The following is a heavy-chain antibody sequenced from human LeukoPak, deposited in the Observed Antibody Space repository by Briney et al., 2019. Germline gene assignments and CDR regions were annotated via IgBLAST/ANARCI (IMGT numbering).Heavy chain of an antibody. CDR3: ARSSSSSPLNFDY. Sequence: SETLSLTCTVSGGSISSYYWSWIRQPPGKGLEWIGYIYYSGSTNYNPSLKSRVTISVDTSKNQFSLKLSSVTAADTAVYYCARSSSSSPLNFDYWGQGTLVTVSS. D-gene: IGHD6-6*01. J-gene: IGHJ4*02. CDR2: IYYSGST. CDR1: GGSISSYY. V-gene: IGHV4-59*01.